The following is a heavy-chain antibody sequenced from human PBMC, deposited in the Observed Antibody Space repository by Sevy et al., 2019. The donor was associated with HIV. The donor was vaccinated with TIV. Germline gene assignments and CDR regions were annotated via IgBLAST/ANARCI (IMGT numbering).Heavy chain of an antibody. D-gene: IGHD5-18*01. CDR1: GYTFTGYF. J-gene: IGHJ4*02. CDR2: INPNSGDT. V-gene: IGHV1-2*02. CDR3: ASPGGYRYGSLLDY. Sequence: ASVKVSCKASGYTFTGYFIHWVRQAPGQGLEWMGWINPNSGDTNYALKFQGRVTVTRDTSINTAYMELSRLRSDDTAVYYCASPGGYRYGSLLDYWGQGTLVTVSS.